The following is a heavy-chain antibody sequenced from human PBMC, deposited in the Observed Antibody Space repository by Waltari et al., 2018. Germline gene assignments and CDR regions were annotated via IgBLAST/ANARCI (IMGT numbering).Heavy chain of an antibody. CDR2: INHTVTT. CDR3: ARAPMISYYFDS. Sequence: QVQLQQWGAGLLKPSETLSLTCAVYGGSFSGYYWSWIRQPPGKGLEWIAEINHTVTTNDHPPLKRRVTTSVDPSKNQFSLPLSSVTAADTAVYYCARAPMISYYFDSWGQGTLVTVSS. V-gene: IGHV4-34*01. CDR1: GGSFSGYY. J-gene: IGHJ4*02. D-gene: IGHD3-16*01.